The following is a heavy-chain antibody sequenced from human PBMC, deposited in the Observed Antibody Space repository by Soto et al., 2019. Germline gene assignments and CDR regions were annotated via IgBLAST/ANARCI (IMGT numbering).Heavy chain of an antibody. CDR3: ARDGTYNWV. D-gene: IGHD1-1*01. J-gene: IGHJ4*02. V-gene: IGHV3-66*01. CDR1: GFTVSNNY. Sequence: EVQLVESGGGLVQPGGSLRLSCAASGFTVSNNYMRWVRQAQGKGLECVSLIYSGGATYYSDSVKGRFTISRDNSKNTLYLQMNSLRDEDTAVYYCARDGTYNWVGGQGILGTVSS. CDR2: IYSGGAT.